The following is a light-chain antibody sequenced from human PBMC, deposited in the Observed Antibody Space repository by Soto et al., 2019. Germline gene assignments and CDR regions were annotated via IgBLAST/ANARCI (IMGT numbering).Light chain of an antibody. CDR2: GAS. Sequence: EIVLTQSPGTLSLSPGERATLSGRASQSVSSSYLAWYQQKPGQAPRLLIYGASSRATGIPDRFSGSGSRTDFTLTISRLEPEDFAVYYCQQYGSSPLTFGGGTKVEIK. V-gene: IGKV3-20*01. J-gene: IGKJ4*01. CDR3: QQYGSSPLT. CDR1: QSVSSSY.